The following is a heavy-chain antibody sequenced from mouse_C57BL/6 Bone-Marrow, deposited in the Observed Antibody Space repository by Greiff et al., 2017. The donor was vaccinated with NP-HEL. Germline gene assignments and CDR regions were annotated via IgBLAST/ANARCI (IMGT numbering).Heavy chain of an antibody. V-gene: IGHV1-69*01. J-gene: IGHJ3*01. CDR3: AREGNGYYPAWLAY. CDR1: GYTFTSYC. Sequence: QVQLQQPGAELVMPGASVKLSCKASGYTFTSYCMHWVKQRPGQGLEWIGEIDPSDSCTNYNHKFKGKSTLTVDKSASTAYMQLSSQTSEDSAVYYCAREGNGYYPAWLAYWGQGTLVTVSA. D-gene: IGHD2-3*01. CDR2: IDPSDSCT.